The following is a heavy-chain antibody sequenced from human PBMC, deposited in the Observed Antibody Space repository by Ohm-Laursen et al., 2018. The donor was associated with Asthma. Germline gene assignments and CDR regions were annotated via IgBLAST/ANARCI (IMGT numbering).Heavy chain of an antibody. Sequence: ATVKISCKPSGYAFNDFYIHWVRQAPGQGLEWMGWISAYNGNTNYAQKLQGRVTMTTDTSTSTAYMELRSLRSDDTAVYYCARDQDSGYDTDYGMDVWGQGTTVTVSS. CDR3: ARDQDSGYDTDYGMDV. V-gene: IGHV1-18*04. CDR2: ISAYNGNT. J-gene: IGHJ6*02. CDR1: GYAFNDFY. D-gene: IGHD5-12*01.